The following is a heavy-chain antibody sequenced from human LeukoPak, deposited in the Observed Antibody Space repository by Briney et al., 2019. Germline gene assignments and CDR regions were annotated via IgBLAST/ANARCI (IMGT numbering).Heavy chain of an antibody. V-gene: IGHV4-39*01. CDR2: FSYSGST. Sequence: PSETLSLTCTVSGGSISSRPYYWGWIRQPPGKGLEWLGSFSYSGSTYYKPSLKSRVTISVDTSKNQFSLKLSSMTAADTAVYYCARGLYSNYFDYWGQGTLVTVSS. CDR3: ARGLYSNYFDY. CDR1: GGSISSRPYY. J-gene: IGHJ4*02. D-gene: IGHD4-11*01.